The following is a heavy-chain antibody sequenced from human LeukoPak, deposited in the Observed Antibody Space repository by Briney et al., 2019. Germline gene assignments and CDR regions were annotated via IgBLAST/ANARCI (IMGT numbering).Heavy chain of an antibody. D-gene: IGHD6-13*01. CDR2: ISNDGSTK. J-gene: IGHJ4*02. CDR1: GFTFSSYG. Sequence: GGSLRLSCAASGFTFSSYGMHWVRQAPGKGLEWVAFISNDGSTKYYADSVRGRFTISRDNSKNTLYLQMNSLRAEDTAIYFCANDYSSSWFFDYWGRGTLATVSS. V-gene: IGHV3-30*18. CDR3: ANDYSSSWFFDY.